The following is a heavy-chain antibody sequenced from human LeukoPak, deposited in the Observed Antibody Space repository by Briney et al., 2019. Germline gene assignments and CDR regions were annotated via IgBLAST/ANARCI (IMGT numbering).Heavy chain of an antibody. CDR2: INPNSGGT. V-gene: IGHV1-2*02. D-gene: IGHD2-15*01. CDR1: GYTFTGYY. CDR3: ARGQDIVVVVDGMDV. J-gene: IGHJ6*02. Sequence: ASVKVSCKASGYTFTGYYMHWVRQAPGQGLEWMGWINPNSGGTNYAQKFQGRVTMTRNTSISTAYMELSSLRSEDTAVYYCARGQDIVVVVDGMDVWGQGTTVTVSS.